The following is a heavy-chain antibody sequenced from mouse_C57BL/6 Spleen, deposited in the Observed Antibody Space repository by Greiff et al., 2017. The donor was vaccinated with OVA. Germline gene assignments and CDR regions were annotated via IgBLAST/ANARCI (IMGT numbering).Heavy chain of an antibody. CDR3: ARRGKDAMDY. CDR1: GYSFTGYY. V-gene: IGHV1-42*01. Sequence: EVQLQQSGPELVKPGASVKISCKASGYSFTGYYMNWVKQSPEKSLEWIVEINPSTGGTTYNQKFKAKATLTVDKSSSTAYMQLKRLTSEDSAVYYCARRGKDAMDYWGQGTSVTVSS. J-gene: IGHJ4*01. CDR2: INPSTGGT.